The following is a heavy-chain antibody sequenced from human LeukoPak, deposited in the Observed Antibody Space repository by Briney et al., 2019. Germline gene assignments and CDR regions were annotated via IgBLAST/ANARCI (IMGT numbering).Heavy chain of an antibody. CDR3: AGSYYDFWGGYSFDY. V-gene: IGHV3-21*01. Sequence: GGSLRLSCAASGFTFSSYSMNWVRQAPGKGLEWVSSISSSSSYIYYADSVKGRFTISRDNAKNSLHLQMNSLRAEDTAVYYCAGSYYDFWGGYSFDYWGQGTLVTVSS. CDR2: ISSSSSYI. J-gene: IGHJ4*02. D-gene: IGHD3-3*01. CDR1: GFTFSSYS.